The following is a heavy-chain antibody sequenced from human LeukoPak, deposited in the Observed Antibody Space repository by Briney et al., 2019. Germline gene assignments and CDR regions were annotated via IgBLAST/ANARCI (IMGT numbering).Heavy chain of an antibody. CDR1: GGSISSGDYY. V-gene: IGHV4-30-4*08. J-gene: IGHJ4*02. D-gene: IGHD1-26*01. Sequence: TSETLSLTCTVSGGSISSGDYYWSWIRQPPGRGLEWIGYIYYSGSTYYNPSLKSRVTISVDTSKNQFSLKLSSVIAADTAVYYCARGGVKWDYWGQGTLVTVSS. CDR2: IYYSGST. CDR3: ARGGVKWDY.